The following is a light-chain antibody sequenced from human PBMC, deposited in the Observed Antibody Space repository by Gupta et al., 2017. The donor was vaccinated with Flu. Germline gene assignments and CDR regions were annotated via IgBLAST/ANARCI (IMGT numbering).Light chain of an antibody. J-gene: IGLJ3*02. V-gene: IGLV1-44*01. CDR3: VAWDDSLNGRRV. CDR2: SNN. CDR1: SSNIGSNT. Sequence: QSVLTQPPSASGTPGQRVTISCSGSSSNIGSNTVNWYQQLPGTAPKLLIYSNNQRPSGVPDRFSGSKSGTSASLAISGLQSEDEADYYCVAWDDSLNGRRVFGGGTKLTVL.